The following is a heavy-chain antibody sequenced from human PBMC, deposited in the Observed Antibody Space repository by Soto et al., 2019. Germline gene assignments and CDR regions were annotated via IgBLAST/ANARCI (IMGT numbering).Heavy chain of an antibody. CDR1: GGSISSYY. CDR3: SRLRANYDFWSGYAYYFDY. J-gene: IGHJ4*02. Sequence: PSETLSLTCTVSGGSISSYYWSWIRQPPGKGLEWIGYIYYSGSTNYNPSLKSRVTISVDTSKNQFSLKLSSVTAADTAVFYFSRLRANYDFWSGYAYYFDYWGQGTLVTVSS. CDR2: IYYSGST. V-gene: IGHV4-59*08. D-gene: IGHD3-3*01.